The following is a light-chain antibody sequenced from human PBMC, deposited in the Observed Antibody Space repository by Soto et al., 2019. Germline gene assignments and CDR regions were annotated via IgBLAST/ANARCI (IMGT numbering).Light chain of an antibody. CDR3: HSYTSSISWV. J-gene: IGLJ3*02. Sequence: QSALTQPASVSGSPGQSITISCTGTSSDVGAYNYVSFYQQYPSKTPKLVISKVSSRPSGISNRFSGSKCGNTSSLNISGLKAEDEADYYCHSYTSSISWVFGGGTKVTVL. V-gene: IGLV2-14*01. CDR1: SSDVGAYNY. CDR2: KVS.